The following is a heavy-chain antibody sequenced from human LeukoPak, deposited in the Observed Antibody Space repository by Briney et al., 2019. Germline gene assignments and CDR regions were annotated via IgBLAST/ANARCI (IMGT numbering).Heavy chain of an antibody. J-gene: IGHJ2*01. D-gene: IGHD7-27*01. Sequence: PGRSLRLSCAASGFTFSNYGMHWVRQAPGKGLEWVAVILYDGSDKYYADSVKGRFTVSRDNSQNTLYLQMDSLRAEDTAVYYCARDLAAGEHFYFDSWGRGALVIVSS. CDR2: ILYDGSDK. CDR3: ARDLAAGEHFYFDS. V-gene: IGHV3-30*03. CDR1: GFTFSNYG.